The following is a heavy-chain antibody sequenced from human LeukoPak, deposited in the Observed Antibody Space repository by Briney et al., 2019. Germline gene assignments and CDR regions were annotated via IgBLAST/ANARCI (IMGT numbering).Heavy chain of an antibody. J-gene: IGHJ4*02. CDR3: ARHSEQYYFDY. D-gene: IGHD1/OR15-1a*01. Sequence: GESLKISCKGSGYTFTNYWIAWVRQMPAKGLEWMGIIYPGDSDTRYSPSFQGQVTISADKSISTAYLQWSSLKASDTAMYYCARHSEQYYFDYWGQGTLVTVSS. CDR2: IYPGDSDT. V-gene: IGHV5-51*01. CDR1: GYTFTNYW.